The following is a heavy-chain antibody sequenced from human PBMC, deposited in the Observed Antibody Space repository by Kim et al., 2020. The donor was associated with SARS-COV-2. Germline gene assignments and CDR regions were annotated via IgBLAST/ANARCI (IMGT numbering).Heavy chain of an antibody. CDR1: GYTFTGYY. J-gene: IGHJ6*02. D-gene: IGHD1-1*01. CDR3: ARDGYNWNGGEYGMDV. CDR2: INPNSGGT. V-gene: IGHV1-2*02. Sequence: ASVKVSCKASGYTFTGYYMHWVRQAPGQGLEWMGWINPNSGGTNYAQKFQGRVTMTRDTSISTAYMELSRLRSDDTAVYYCARDGYNWNGGEYGMDVWGQGTTVTVSS.